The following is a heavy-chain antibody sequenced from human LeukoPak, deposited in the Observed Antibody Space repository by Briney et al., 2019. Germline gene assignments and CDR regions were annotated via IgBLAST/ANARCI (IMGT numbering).Heavy chain of an antibody. CDR3: ARAWHSWGYYFDY. CDR1: GFTFSSYS. CDR2: ISSSSSTI. V-gene: IGHV3-48*02. J-gene: IGHJ4*02. Sequence: PGGSLRLSCAASGFTFSSYSMNWVRQAPGKGLEWVSYISSSSSTIVYADSVKGRFTISRDNAKNSLYLQMHSLRDEDTAVYYCARAWHSWGYYFDYWGEGTRDPLSS. D-gene: IGHD3-16*01.